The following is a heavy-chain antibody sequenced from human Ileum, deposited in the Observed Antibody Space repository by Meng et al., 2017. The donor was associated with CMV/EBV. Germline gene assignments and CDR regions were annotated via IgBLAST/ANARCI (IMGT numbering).Heavy chain of an antibody. V-gene: IGHV4-59*01. Sequence: SETPSLTCTVSGDSISSYYWSWIRQPPGKGLEWIGYIHYTGTTNYNPSLRSRVTISVDTSKNQFSLKLASVTAADTAIYYCARYYCSDRCYHFDYWGQGTMVTVSS. CDR3: ARYYCSDRCYHFDY. D-gene: IGHD2-15*01. J-gene: IGHJ4*02. CDR2: IHYTGTT. CDR1: GDSISSYY.